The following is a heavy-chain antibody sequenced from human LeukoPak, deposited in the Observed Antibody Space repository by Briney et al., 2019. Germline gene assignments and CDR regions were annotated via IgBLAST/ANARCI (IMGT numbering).Heavy chain of an antibody. CDR2: TYYRSKWYN. Sequence: SQTLSLTCAISGDSVSSNSAAWNWIRQSPSRGLEWLGRTYYRSKWYNDYAVSVKSRITINPDTSKNRFSLQLNSVTPEDTAVYYCARGHGAVTARVFDYWGQGTLVTVSS. CDR1: GDSVSSNSAA. J-gene: IGHJ4*02. CDR3: ARGHGAVTARVFDY. V-gene: IGHV6-1*01. D-gene: IGHD2-21*02.